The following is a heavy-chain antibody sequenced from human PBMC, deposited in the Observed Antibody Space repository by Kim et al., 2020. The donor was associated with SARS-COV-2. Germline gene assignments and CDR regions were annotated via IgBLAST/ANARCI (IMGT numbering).Heavy chain of an antibody. J-gene: IGHJ5*02. Sequence: SETLSLTCTVSGCSISSSIYYWGWIRQPPGNGREWIGSIYYSGSTYYNPSLKSRVTISGHTSKNQFSLKLCSVTAADTAVYYCARDIRGALRGIVVVPAATFDPWGQGTLVTVSS. D-gene: IGHD2-2*01. CDR3: ARDIRGALRGIVVVPAATFDP. V-gene: IGHV4-39*02. CDR1: GCSISSSIYY. CDR2: IYYSGST.